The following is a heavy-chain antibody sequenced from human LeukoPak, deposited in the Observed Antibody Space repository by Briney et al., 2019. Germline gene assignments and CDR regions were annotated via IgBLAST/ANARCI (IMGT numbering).Heavy chain of an antibody. D-gene: IGHD6-13*01. Sequence: PGGSLRLSCAASGFTFSTSWTSWVRQVPGKGLEWVANIKKDGSETYYVDSVKGRFTISRDNAKNSLYLQMNSLRAEDTAMYYCARGRYSCTTYYFDYWGQGTLVTVSS. CDR1: GFTFSTSW. V-gene: IGHV3-7*03. CDR2: IKKDGSET. J-gene: IGHJ4*02. CDR3: ARGRYSCTTYYFDY.